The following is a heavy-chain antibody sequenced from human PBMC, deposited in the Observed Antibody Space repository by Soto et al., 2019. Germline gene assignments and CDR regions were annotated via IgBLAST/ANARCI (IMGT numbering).Heavy chain of an antibody. CDR2: INHSGST. Sequence: PSETLSLTCAVYGGSFSGYYWSWIRQPPGKGLEWIGEINHSGSTNYNPSLKSRVTISVDTSKNQSSLKLSSVTAADTAVYYCARGITQGSGSYYNWFDPWGQGTLVTVSS. J-gene: IGHJ5*02. CDR3: ARGITQGSGSYYNWFDP. V-gene: IGHV4-34*01. CDR1: GGSFSGYY. D-gene: IGHD3-10*01.